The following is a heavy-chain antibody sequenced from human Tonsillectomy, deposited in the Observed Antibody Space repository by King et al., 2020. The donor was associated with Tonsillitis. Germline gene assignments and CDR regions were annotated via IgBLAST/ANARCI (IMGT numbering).Heavy chain of an antibody. CDR3: TRLYPHVYSCAYADL. Sequence: VQLVQSGAEVKKPGESLKISCKGSGYSFTSYWIGWVRQMPGKGLEWMGKINPGDYDTRYSLNFQGQVTISADKSFSTAYLQWSSLKATDTAIYYCTRLYPHVYSCAYADLWGQGTLVTVSS. J-gene: IGHJ4*02. D-gene: IGHD5-18*01. CDR1: GYSFTSYW. V-gene: IGHV5-51*01. CDR2: INPGDYDT.